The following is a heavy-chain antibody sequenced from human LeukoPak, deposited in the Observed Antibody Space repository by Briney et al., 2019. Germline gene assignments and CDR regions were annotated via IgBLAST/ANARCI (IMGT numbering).Heavy chain of an antibody. Sequence: PGGSLRLSCAVSGIILSNYGMSWVRQAPGKGLEWVAGISDSGRSTNYADSVKGRFTVSRDNPKNTLYLQTNSLRAEDTAVYFCAKRGVVIRVILVGFHKEAYYFDSWGQGALVTVSS. CDR3: AKRGVVIRVILVGFHKEAYYFDS. CDR1: GIILSNYG. V-gene: IGHV3-23*01. J-gene: IGHJ4*02. CDR2: ISDSGRST. D-gene: IGHD2-15*01.